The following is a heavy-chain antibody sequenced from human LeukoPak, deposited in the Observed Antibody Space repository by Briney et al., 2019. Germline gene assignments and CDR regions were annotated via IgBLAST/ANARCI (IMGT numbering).Heavy chain of an antibody. CDR1: GFTVSTNY. J-gene: IGHJ4*02. V-gene: IGHV3-53*01. CDR3: ARADYDSSGPDY. CDR2: LCGGST. D-gene: IGHD3-22*01. Sequence: PGGSLRLSCAASGFTVSTNYMTWVRQAPGKGLEWVSVLCGGSTYYADSVKGRFTISRDNAKNSLYLQMNSLRAEDTAVYYCARADYDSSGPDYWGQGTLVTVSS.